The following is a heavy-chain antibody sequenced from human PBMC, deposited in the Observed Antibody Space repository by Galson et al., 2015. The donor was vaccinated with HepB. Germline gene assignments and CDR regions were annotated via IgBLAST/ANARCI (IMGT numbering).Heavy chain of an antibody. J-gene: IGHJ6*02. V-gene: IGHV4-39*06. CDR2: GYYSGVT. D-gene: IGHD3-16*02. Sequence: ETLSLTCTVSGVSTSSSSYYWNWIRQSPGKGLEGIRGGYYSGVTYHNPTLKSRVTIAVDTSTNQFPLRVSSVTAADTVLYDCARALGGSYFYGLDVWGQGTTVAVSS. CDR1: GVSTSSSSYY. CDR3: ARALGGSYFYGLDV.